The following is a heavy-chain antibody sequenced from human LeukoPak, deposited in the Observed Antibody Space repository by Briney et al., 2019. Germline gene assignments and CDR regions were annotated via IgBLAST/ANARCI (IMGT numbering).Heavy chain of an antibody. CDR2: INQDGSEG. Sequence: GGSLRLSCAASGFSFSDYWMDWVRQSPGKGMEWVANINQDGSEGYYADSVKGRFTISRDNAKNSLYLQMNKLRAEDTAVYCCSRSLDYWGQGALVTVSS. J-gene: IGHJ4*02. CDR1: GFSFSDYW. V-gene: IGHV3-7*01. CDR3: SRSLDY.